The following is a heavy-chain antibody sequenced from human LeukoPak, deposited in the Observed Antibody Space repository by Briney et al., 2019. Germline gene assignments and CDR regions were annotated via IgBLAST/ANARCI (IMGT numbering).Heavy chain of an antibody. V-gene: IGHV3-21*01. D-gene: IGHD3-10*01. Sequence: GGSLRLSCTGSRFTFSRYTMNWVRQAPGQGLEWVSSIIPSGGSTWNADSVKGRFTISRDNARNSVTLQMNSLRADDTAMYYCGRDVLGETGAGGPWGQGALVTVSS. CDR2: IIPSGGST. CDR1: RFTFSRYT. CDR3: GRDVLGETGAGGP. J-gene: IGHJ5*02.